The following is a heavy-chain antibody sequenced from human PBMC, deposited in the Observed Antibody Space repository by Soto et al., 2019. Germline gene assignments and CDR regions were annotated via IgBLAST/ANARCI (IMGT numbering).Heavy chain of an antibody. CDR1: GFTFSSYA. V-gene: IGHV3-30-3*01. Sequence: PGGSLRLSCAASGFTFSSYAMHWVRQAPGKGLEWVAVISYDGSNKYYADSVKGRFTISRDNSKNTLYLQMNSLRAEDTAVYYCARDQDSSGWYDSIELWGQGTLVTVSS. CDR3: ARDQDSSGWYDSIEL. CDR2: ISYDGSNK. J-gene: IGHJ4*02. D-gene: IGHD6-19*01.